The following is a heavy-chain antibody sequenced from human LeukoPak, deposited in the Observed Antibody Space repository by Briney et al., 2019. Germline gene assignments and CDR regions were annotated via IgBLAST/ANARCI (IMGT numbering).Heavy chain of an antibody. D-gene: IGHD3-3*01. CDR2: IYHSGST. J-gene: IGHJ2*01. CDR3: ARDGVSALNLYSDL. Sequence: PSGTLSLTCAVSGGSISSSNWWSWVRQPPGKGLVWIGEIYHSGSTNYNPSLKSRVTISVDTSKNQFSLSLISVTAADTAVYYCARDGVSALNLYSDLWGRGTLVTVSS. V-gene: IGHV4-4*02. CDR1: GGSISSSNW.